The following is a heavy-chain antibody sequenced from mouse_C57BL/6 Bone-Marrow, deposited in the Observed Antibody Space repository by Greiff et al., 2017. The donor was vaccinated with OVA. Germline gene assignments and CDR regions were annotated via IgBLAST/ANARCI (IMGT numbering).Heavy chain of an antibody. V-gene: IGHV10-3*01. CDR3: VRECVLLRTYYFDY. CDR1: GFTFNTYA. Sequence: EVKLMESGGGLVQPKGSLKLSCAASGFTFNTYAMPWVRQAPGKGLEWVARIRSKSSNYATYYADSVKDSFTISRDDSQSMLYLQMNNLKTEDTAMYYCVRECVLLRTYYFDYWGQGTTLTVSS. CDR2: IRSKSSNYAT. J-gene: IGHJ2*01. D-gene: IGHD1-1*01.